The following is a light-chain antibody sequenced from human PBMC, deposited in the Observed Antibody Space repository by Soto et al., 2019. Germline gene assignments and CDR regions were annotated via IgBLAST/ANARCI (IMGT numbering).Light chain of an antibody. V-gene: IGKV3-20*01. CDR1: QSVRSSY. CDR3: QQYGSSRT. Sequence: EIVLTQSPGTLSLSPGERATLSCRASQSVRSSYLAWYQQKPGQAPRLLIYGASSSATGIPDRFSGSGSGTDVTLTNSRLEPEDFAVYYYQQYGSSRTFGQGTNVEIK. CDR2: GAS. J-gene: IGKJ1*01.